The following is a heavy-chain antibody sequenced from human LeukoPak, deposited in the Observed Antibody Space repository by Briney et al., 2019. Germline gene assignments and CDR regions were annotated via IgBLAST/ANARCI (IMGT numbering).Heavy chain of an antibody. CDR2: ISSSGSTI. V-gene: IGHV3-48*03. Sequence: GESLRLSCAASGFTFSSYEMNWVRQAPGKGLELVSYISSSGSTIYYADSVKGRFTISRDNAKNSLYLQMNSLRAEDTAVYYCASLYIPPMTWSGGWFDPWGQGTLVIVSS. CDR1: GFTFSSYE. CDR3: ASLYIPPMTWSGGWFDP. D-gene: IGHD3-22*01. J-gene: IGHJ5*02.